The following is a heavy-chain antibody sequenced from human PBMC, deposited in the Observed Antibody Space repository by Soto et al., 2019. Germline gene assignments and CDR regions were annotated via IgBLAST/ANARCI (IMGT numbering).Heavy chain of an antibody. CDR3: AKDAGETYCFDY. D-gene: IGHD2-21*01. CDR2: LSSSGGST. J-gene: IGHJ4*02. Sequence: EVQLLESGGGLVQPGGSLRLSCAASGFTFSSYAMSWVRQAPGKGLEWVSTLSSSGGSTYYADSLKGRFTISRENSKDTLYLQMNSLRAEDTAVYYCAKDAGETYCFDYWGQGTLVTVSS. CDR1: GFTFSSYA. V-gene: IGHV3-23*01.